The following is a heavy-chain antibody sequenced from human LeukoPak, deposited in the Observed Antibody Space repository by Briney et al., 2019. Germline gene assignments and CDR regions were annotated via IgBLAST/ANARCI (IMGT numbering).Heavy chain of an antibody. Sequence: ASVKVSCKASGYTFTSYGISWVRQAPGQGLEWMGWISAYNGNTNYAQKLQGRVTMTTDTYTSTAYMELRSLRSDDTAVYYCASCNAGGDCFDDAFDIWGQGTMVTVSS. CDR1: GYTFTSYG. CDR3: ASCNAGGDCFDDAFDI. J-gene: IGHJ3*02. D-gene: IGHD2-21*02. CDR2: ISAYNGNT. V-gene: IGHV1-18*01.